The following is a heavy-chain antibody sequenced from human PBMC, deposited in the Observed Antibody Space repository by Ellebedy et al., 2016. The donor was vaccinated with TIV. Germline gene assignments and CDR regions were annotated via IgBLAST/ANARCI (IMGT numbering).Heavy chain of an antibody. CDR2: ITQTGGST. J-gene: IGHJ4*02. V-gene: IGHV3-23*01. Sequence: PGGSLRLSCAASGFTFINYALTWVRQAPGKRLEWISTITQTGGSTYYADSVKGRFTISRDNSKNTLYLQMSNLNVEDTAMYFCAKVASGWPRAPFDSWGQGTLIIVSS. CDR1: GFTFINYA. CDR3: AKVASGWPRAPFDS. D-gene: IGHD6-19*01.